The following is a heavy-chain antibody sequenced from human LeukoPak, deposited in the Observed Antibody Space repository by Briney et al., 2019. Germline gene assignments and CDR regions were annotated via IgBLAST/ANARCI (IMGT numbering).Heavy chain of an antibody. J-gene: IGHJ6*03. Sequence: GASVKVSCKASGYTFTGYYMHWVRQAPGQGLEWMGWINPNSGGTNYAQKFQGRVTMTRDTSISTAYMELSRLRSDDTAVYYCARDRPGLAAADFMDVWGKGTTVTVSS. V-gene: IGHV1-2*02. CDR1: GYTFTGYY. D-gene: IGHD6-13*01. CDR3: ARDRPGLAAADFMDV. CDR2: INPNSGGT.